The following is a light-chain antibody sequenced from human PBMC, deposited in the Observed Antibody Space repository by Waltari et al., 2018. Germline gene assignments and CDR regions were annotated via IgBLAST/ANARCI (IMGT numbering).Light chain of an antibody. J-gene: IGKJ3*01. CDR3: QQYKSYST. CDR2: KAS. CDR1: QSISRG. Sequence: DIQMTPSHSTLSASIADSVPMTCGASQSISRGLAWDQQKPGKAPKRLIYKASSLESGVPSRFSGSGSGTEFTLTINSLQPEDFATYFCQQYKSYSTFGPGTKVDI. V-gene: IGKV1-5*03.